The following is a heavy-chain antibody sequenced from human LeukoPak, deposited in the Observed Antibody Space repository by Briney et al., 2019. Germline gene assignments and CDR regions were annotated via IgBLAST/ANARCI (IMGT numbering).Heavy chain of an antibody. D-gene: IGHD2-15*01. J-gene: IGHJ4*02. CDR1: GFMFSGYW. Sequence: GGSLRLSCAASGFMFSGYWMSWVRQAPGKGLEWVATIKYDGSERYYVDSVKGRFTISRDNTRESLYLQMNSPRAEDTAVYYCVRDRDYSASHFDSWGQGSLVTVSS. CDR3: VRDRDYSASHFDS. CDR2: IKYDGSER. V-gene: IGHV3-7*01.